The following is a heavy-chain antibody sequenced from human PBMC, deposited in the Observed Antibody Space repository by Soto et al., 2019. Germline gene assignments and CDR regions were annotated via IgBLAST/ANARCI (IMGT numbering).Heavy chain of an antibody. CDR1: GFTFTSYG. V-gene: IGHV3-23*01. D-gene: IGHD6-19*01. CDR3: ARVNGYSSGWFDY. CDR2: ISGSGGRT. Sequence: EVQLLESGGGLVQPGGSLRLSCAASGFTFTSYGMSWVRQAPGKGLEWVSAISGSGGRTYYADSGKGRFTISRDNSKNTLSMHINSPRAEDTAVYYCARVNGYSSGWFDYWGQGTLVTVSS. J-gene: IGHJ4*02.